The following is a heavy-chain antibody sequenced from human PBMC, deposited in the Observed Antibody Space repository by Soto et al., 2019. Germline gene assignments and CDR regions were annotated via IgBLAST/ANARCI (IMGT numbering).Heavy chain of an antibody. CDR2: VSKSDYT. D-gene: IGHD2-2*01. V-gene: IGHV3-21*01. CDR3: AREDSIIIPAVSDF. CDR1: GFNFNNYG. J-gene: IGHJ4*02. Sequence: GGSLRLSCEVSGFNFNNYGINWVRQAPGKGLEWVSSVSKSDYTYYSDSVKGRFTISRDNAKNSVSLQMNTLRAEDTAVYYCAREDSIIIPAVSDFWGQGTLVTVSS.